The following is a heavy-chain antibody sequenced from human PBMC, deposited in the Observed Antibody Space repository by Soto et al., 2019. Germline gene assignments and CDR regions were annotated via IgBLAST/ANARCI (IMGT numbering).Heavy chain of an antibody. CDR2: IYYSGST. Sequence: SETLTLTCTVSGGSISSYYWSWIRQPPGKGLEWIGYIYYSGSTNYNPSLKSRVTISVDTSKNQFSLKLSSVTAADTAVYYCASVLEWFGGMDVWGQGTTVTVSS. D-gene: IGHD3-3*01. V-gene: IGHV4-59*01. CDR3: ASVLEWFGGMDV. CDR1: GGSISSYY. J-gene: IGHJ6*02.